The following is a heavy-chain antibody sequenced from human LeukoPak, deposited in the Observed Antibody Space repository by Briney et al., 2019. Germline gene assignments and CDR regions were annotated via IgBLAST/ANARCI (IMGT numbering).Heavy chain of an antibody. D-gene: IGHD6-19*01. CDR2: IYPGDSDT. CDR1: GYSFTNYW. V-gene: IGHV5-51*01. J-gene: IGHJ4*02. Sequence: GESLKISCKASGYSFTNYWIVWVRQMPGKGLEWMGIIYPGDSDTRYSPSFQGHVTVSADKSVDTAYLQWRSLKASDTAMYYCARLNIPVANFDYWGQGTLVTVSS. CDR3: ARLNIPVANFDY.